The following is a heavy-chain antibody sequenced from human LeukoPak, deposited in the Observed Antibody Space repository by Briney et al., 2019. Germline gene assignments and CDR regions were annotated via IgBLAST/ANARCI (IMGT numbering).Heavy chain of an antibody. CDR3: AKGPYCSSTSCFGELDY. J-gene: IGHJ4*02. D-gene: IGHD2-2*01. CDR2: ISYDGSNK. Sequence: TGGSLRLSCAASGFTFRSYWMHWVRQAPGKGLEWVAVISYDGSNKYYADSVKGRFTISRDNSKNTLYLQMNSLRAEDTAVYYCAKGPYCSSTSCFGELDYWGQGTLVTVSS. V-gene: IGHV3-30*18. CDR1: GFTFRSYW.